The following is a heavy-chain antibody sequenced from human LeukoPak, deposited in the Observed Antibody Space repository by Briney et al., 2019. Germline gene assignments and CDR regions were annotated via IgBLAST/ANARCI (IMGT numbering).Heavy chain of an antibody. CDR1: GFTFGDYA. V-gene: IGHV3-49*03. CDR3: TRDPAAYAYCYSFFDY. D-gene: IGHD2-21*01. J-gene: IGHJ4*02. Sequence: GGSLRLSCTASGFTFGDYAMSWFRQAPGKGLEWVGFIRSETYGGTTEYAASVKGRFSISRDDSKSIAYLQMNSLKTEDTAVYFCTRDPAAYAYCYSFFDYWGQGTLVTVSS. CDR2: IRSETYGGTT.